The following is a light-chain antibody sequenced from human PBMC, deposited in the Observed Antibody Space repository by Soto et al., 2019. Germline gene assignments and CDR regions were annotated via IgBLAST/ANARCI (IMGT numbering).Light chain of an antibody. J-gene: IGKJ2*02. V-gene: IGKV3-11*01. CDR2: DAS. CDR1: QSVSSY. CDR3: QQRSSWPRGT. Sequence: EIVLTQSPATLSLSPGERATLSCRASQSVSSYLAWYQQKPGQAPRLLIHDASNRATGIPARFSGSGSGTDFPLPISSLEPEDFALYSRQQRSSWPRGTLGQGTKLEIK.